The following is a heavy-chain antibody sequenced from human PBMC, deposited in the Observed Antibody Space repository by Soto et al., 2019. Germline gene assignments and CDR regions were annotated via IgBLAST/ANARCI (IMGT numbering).Heavy chain of an antibody. V-gene: IGHV4-34*01. CDR1: GGSFSGYF. CDR3: ARGGSSDWQVAFDF. J-gene: IGHJ3*01. D-gene: IGHD6-19*01. CDR2: VNHNGRN. Sequence: PSETLSLTCTVCGGSFSGYFWNWIRQSPGKGLVWIGKVNHNGRNNYNPSLKSRVTISMDMSKNQFSLKLTSVTAADTAVYYCARGGSSDWQVAFDFWGQGTMVTVSS.